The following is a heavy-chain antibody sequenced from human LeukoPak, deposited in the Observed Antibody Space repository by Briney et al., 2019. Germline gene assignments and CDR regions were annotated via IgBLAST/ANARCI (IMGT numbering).Heavy chain of an antibody. CDR2: INWNGGST. V-gene: IGHV3-20*01. D-gene: IGHD3-10*01. CDR1: GFTVSSNY. CDR3: ARGYYYGSGSYYTPFDY. J-gene: IGHJ4*02. Sequence: GGSLRLSCAVSGFTVSSNYMGWVRQAPGKGLEWVSGINWNGGSTGYADSVKGRFTISRDNAKNSLYLQMNSLRAEDTALYHCARGYYYGSGSYYTPFDYWGQGTLVTVSS.